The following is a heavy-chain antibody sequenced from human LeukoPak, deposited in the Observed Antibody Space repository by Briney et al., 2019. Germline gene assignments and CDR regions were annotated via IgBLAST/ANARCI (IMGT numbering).Heavy chain of an antibody. CDR1: GFTVSSNY. Sequence: GGSLRLSCAASGFTVSSNYMSWVRQAPGKGLEWVSVIYSGGSTYYADSVKGRFTISRDNSKNTLYLQMNSLRAEDTAVYYCARVEQGDYGDSYFDYWGQGTLVTVSS. V-gene: IGHV3-53*01. D-gene: IGHD4-17*01. CDR3: ARVEQGDYGDSYFDY. CDR2: IYSGGST. J-gene: IGHJ4*02.